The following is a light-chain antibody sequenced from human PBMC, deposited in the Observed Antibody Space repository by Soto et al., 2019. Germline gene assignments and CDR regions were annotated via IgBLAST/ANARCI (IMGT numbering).Light chain of an antibody. CDR3: QQYYNSPPWT. CDR2: WAS. Sequence: DIVMTQSPDSLAVSLGERATINCKSSQSVLYSSDNKNYLAWYQQKPGQPPKLLIYWASTRESGVPDRFSGSGSGTDFTLTISSLQAEDVAVYDCQQYYNSPPWTFGQGTKVEIK. J-gene: IGKJ1*01. V-gene: IGKV4-1*01. CDR1: QSVLYSSDNKNY.